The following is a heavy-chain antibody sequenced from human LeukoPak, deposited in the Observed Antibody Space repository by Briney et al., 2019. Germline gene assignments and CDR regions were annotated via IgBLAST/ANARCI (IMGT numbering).Heavy chain of an antibody. CDR3: ATGMVRGVIIAPFDY. CDR2: FDPEDGET. D-gene: IGHD3-10*01. CDR1: GYTFTSYY. Sequence: GASVKVSCKASGYTFTSYYMHWVRQAPGKGLEWMGGFDPEDGETIYAQKFQGRVTMTEDTSTDTAYMELSSLRSEDTAVYYCATGMVRGVIIAPFDYWGQGTLVTVSS. J-gene: IGHJ4*02. V-gene: IGHV1-24*01.